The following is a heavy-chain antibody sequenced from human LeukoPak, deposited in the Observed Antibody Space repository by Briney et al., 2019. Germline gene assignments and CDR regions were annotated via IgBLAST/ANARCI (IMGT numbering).Heavy chain of an antibody. CDR2: IYYTGTT. Sequence: SETLSLTCTVSGGSISSYYWSWIRQPPGKGLEWIGYIYYTGTTNYNPSLKSRVTISVDTSKKQLSLKLSSVTAADTAVYYCARLPLRSHFDYWGQGILVTVSS. J-gene: IGHJ4*02. CDR3: ARLPLRSHFDY. V-gene: IGHV4-59*08. CDR1: GGSISSYY.